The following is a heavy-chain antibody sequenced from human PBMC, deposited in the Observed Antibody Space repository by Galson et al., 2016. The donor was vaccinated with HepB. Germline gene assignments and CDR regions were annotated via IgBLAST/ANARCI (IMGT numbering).Heavy chain of an antibody. CDR1: GFIFNNFA. J-gene: IGHJ6*02. D-gene: IGHD3-3*01. V-gene: IGHV3-23*01. CDR2: LGGSGGTT. CDR3: ARPLLPESRVATFKLRRRSHCGGMDV. Sequence: SLRLSCAASGFIFNNFAMTWVRQVPGKGLEWVSSLGGSGGTTYYADSVKGRFVISRDNSRSLMYLEMTGLRADDAAVYYCARPLLPESRVATFKLRRRSHCGGMDVWGRGTTVTVSS.